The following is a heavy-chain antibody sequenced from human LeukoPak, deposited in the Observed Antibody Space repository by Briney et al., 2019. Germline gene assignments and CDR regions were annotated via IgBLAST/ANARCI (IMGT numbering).Heavy chain of an antibody. CDR1: GYTFTSYD. D-gene: IGHD3-3*01. Sequence: ASVKVSCKASGYTFTSYDINWVRQATGQGLEWMGWMNPNSGNTGYAQKFQGRVTITRNTSISTAYMELSSLRSEDTAVYYCAKGRGLPFYNFWSGYYNHYMDVWGKGTTVTVSS. J-gene: IGHJ6*03. CDR2: MNPNSGNT. V-gene: IGHV1-8*03. CDR3: AKGRGLPFYNFWSGYYNHYMDV.